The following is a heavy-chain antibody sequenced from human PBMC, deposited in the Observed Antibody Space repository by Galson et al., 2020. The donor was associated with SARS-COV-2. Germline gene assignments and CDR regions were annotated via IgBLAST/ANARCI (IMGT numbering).Heavy chain of an antibody. V-gene: IGHV4-59*01. CDR1: GGSIPTSY. D-gene: IGHD1-26*01. J-gene: IGHJ3*02. CDR2: IHYSGTT. Sequence: ETSETLSLTCTVSGGSIPTSYGTWIRQPPGKGLEYIGYIHYSGTTHYNPSLKSRVTISVDTSRNQLSLNLSSVTAADTAVYYCAAIKAGGASFDIWGQGTMVTVSS. CDR3: AAIKAGGASFDI.